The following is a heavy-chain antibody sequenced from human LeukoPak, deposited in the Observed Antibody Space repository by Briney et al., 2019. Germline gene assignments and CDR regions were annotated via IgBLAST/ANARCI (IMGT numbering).Heavy chain of an antibody. CDR3: TRGTGAPSY. CDR1: GFTFGDYS. D-gene: IGHD3-10*01. CDR2: IRMTADGGTQ. Sequence: PGGSLRLSCTGSGFTFGDYSISWARQAPGKGLEGVGFIRMTADGGTQEYAAAVKGRFIISRDDSKSSAYLQMNSLKSEDTAFYYCTRGTGAPSYWGQGTLVTVSS. V-gene: IGHV3-49*04. J-gene: IGHJ4*02.